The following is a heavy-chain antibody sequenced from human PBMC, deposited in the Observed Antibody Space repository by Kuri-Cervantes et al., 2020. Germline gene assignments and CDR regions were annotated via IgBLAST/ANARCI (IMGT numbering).Heavy chain of an antibody. V-gene: IGHV4-4*02. J-gene: IGHJ6*02. CDR1: GGSISSSNW. Sequence: SETLSLTCAVSGGSISSSNWWSWVRQPPGKGLEWIGEIYHSGSTNHNPSLKSRVTMSVDTSKNQFSLKLSSVTAADTAVYYCAREGSTVYYYYYYGMDVWGQGTTVTVSS. CDR2: IYHSGST. CDR3: AREGSTVYYYYYYGMDV. D-gene: IGHD3-10*01.